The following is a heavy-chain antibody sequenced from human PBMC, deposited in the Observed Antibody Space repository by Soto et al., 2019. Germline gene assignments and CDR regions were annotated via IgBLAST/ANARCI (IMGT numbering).Heavy chain of an antibody. CDR3: ARDMVRGDNYYYYYGMDV. V-gene: IGHV4-34*01. CDR2: INHSGST. Sequence: SETLSLTCAVYGGSFSGYYWNWIRQPPGKGLEWIGEINHSGSTNYNPSLKSRVTISVDTSKNQFSLKLSSVTAADTAVYYCARDMVRGDNYYYYYGMDVWGQGTTGTVSS. J-gene: IGHJ6*02. CDR1: GGSFSGYY. D-gene: IGHD3-10*01.